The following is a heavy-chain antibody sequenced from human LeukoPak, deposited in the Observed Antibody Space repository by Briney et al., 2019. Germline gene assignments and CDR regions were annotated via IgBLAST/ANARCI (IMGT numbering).Heavy chain of an antibody. J-gene: IGHJ4*02. Sequence: ASVKVSCKASGYTFTRYYTHWVRQAPGQGLEWMGIISPSGAGTSYAQKFQGRVTMTRDTSTSTVYMELSSLRSEDTAVYYCTRGGYGGPRVAFDYWGQGTLVTVSS. V-gene: IGHV1-46*01. CDR3: TRGGYGGPRVAFDY. CDR1: GYTFTRYY. D-gene: IGHD1-1*01. CDR2: ISPSGAGT.